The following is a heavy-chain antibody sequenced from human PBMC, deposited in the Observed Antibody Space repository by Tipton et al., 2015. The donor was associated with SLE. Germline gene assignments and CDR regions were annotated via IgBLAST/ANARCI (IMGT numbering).Heavy chain of an antibody. CDR1: GYSISSGYD. CDR3: ARINVPTAMDFYYYYMDV. D-gene: IGHD2-2*01. CDR2: FYHSGST. J-gene: IGHJ6*03. Sequence: LRLSCTVSGYSISSGYDWGWIRQPPGKGLDWIGSFYHSGSTYYNPSLKSRVTISVDTSKNQFSLKLSSVTAADTAQYYCARINVPTAMDFYYYYMDVWGNGTTVTVSS. V-gene: IGHV4-38-2*02.